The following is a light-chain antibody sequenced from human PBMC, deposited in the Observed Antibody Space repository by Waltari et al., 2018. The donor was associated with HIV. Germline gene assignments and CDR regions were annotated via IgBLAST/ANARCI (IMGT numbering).Light chain of an antibody. CDR2: EVT. CDR3: SSYGDSLKVL. Sequence: QSALTQPPSASGSLGPSVTISCTGSSSDIGAYDFVACFQQHPHSAPKLLLYEVTRRPATVSDRFSGSRSGNTAFLTVAGLQPDDEATYFCSSYGDSLKVLFGGGTNVTVL. CDR1: SSDIGAYDF. V-gene: IGLV2-8*01. J-gene: IGLJ2*01.